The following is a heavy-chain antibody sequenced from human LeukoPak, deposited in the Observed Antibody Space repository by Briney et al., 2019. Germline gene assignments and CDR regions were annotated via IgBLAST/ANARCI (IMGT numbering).Heavy chain of an antibody. J-gene: IGHJ4*02. CDR1: GLTVNNYA. D-gene: IGHD2-2*02. Sequence: PGGSLRLSCAASGLTVNNYAMSWVRQAPGRGLEWVSCISGSGDSTYYADSVKGRFTISRDNSKNTLYLQMNSLRAEDTAVYYCARGRYCSRTSCYIDYWGQGTLVTVSS. CDR2: ISGSGDST. CDR3: ARGRYCSRTSCYIDY. V-gene: IGHV3-23*01.